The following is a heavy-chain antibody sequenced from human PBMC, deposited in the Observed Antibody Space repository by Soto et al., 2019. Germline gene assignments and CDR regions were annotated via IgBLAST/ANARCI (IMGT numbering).Heavy chain of an antibody. CDR2: ISSASTTK. CDR1: GFTFSTYS. Sequence: GGSLRLSCAASGFTFSTYSMNWVRQAPGKGLEWVSYISSASTTKYYADSVKGRFTISRDNAKNSLYLQMNSLTDEDTAVYYCARDFNWNSGKFDYWGQGTLVTVSS. D-gene: IGHD1-20*01. V-gene: IGHV3-48*02. CDR3: ARDFNWNSGKFDY. J-gene: IGHJ4*02.